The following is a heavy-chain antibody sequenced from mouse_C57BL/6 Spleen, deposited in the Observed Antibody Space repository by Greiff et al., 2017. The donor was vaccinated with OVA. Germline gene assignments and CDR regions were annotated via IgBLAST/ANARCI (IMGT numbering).Heavy chain of an antibody. J-gene: IGHJ1*03. Sequence: EVQLVESGGGLVKPGGSLKLSCAASGFTFSSYAMSWVRQTPEKRLEWVATISDGGSYTYYPDNVKGRFTISRDNAYNNLYLQMSHLKAEDTAMYYCARGDFHWYFDVWGTGTTVTVSS. CDR3: ARGDFHWYFDV. D-gene: IGHD3-3*01. V-gene: IGHV5-4*01. CDR1: GFTFSSYA. CDR2: ISDGGSYT.